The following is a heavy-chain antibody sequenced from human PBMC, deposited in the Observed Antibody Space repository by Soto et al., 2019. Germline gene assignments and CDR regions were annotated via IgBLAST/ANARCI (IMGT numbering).Heavy chain of an antibody. CDR1: GYTFTSYG. CDR2: ISAHNGNT. CDR3: ARGRYVDY. Sequence: QVHLVQSGAEVKKPGASVKVSCKASGYTFTSYGITWVRQASGQGLEWMGRISAHNGNTDYAQKLQGRVIVTRDTSASTAYMELRSLISDDTHVYYCARGRYVDYWGQGALVTVSS. V-gene: IGHV1-18*01. J-gene: IGHJ4*02. D-gene: IGHD1-1*01.